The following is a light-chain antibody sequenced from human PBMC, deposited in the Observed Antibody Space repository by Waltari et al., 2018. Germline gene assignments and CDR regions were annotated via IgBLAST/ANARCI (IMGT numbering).Light chain of an antibody. CDR3: QQRSNWPPFT. Sequence: EVVLPQSPATLSLSQGERATFSCRASQSVSTYLAWYQQRPGQAPRLLIYDASNRAAGIPARFSGSGSGTDFTLTISSLEPEDFAVYYCQQRSNWPPFTFGGGTKVEIK. J-gene: IGKJ4*01. CDR1: QSVSTY. V-gene: IGKV3-11*01. CDR2: DAS.